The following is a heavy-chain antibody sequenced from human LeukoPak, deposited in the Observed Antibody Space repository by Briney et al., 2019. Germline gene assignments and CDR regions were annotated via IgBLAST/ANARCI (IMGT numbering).Heavy chain of an antibody. J-gene: IGHJ4*02. CDR2: ISGSSTFI. V-gene: IGHV3-21*04. CDR1: GFTFSPST. D-gene: IGHD6-19*01. Sequence: GGSLRLSCAASGFTFSPSTMNWVRQAPGKGLEWVSSISGSSTFIYYADSVKGRFTISRDNARNSLFLQMNSLRADDTAVYYCARDSSGPAFWGQGTPVTVSS. CDR3: ARDSSGPAF.